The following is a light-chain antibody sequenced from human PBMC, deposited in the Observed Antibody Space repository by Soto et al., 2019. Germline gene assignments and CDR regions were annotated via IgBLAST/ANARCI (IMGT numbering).Light chain of an antibody. Sequence: EIVLTQSPGTLSLSPGERGTLSCRASQTVSSNYLAWYQQKPGQAPRLLIYGASTRAFGIPDRFSGSGSETDFTLTISSLEPEDFAVYYCQHYGSSSYTFGQGTKVEIK. J-gene: IGKJ2*01. CDR2: GAS. CDR3: QHYGSSSYT. CDR1: QTVSSNY. V-gene: IGKV3-20*01.